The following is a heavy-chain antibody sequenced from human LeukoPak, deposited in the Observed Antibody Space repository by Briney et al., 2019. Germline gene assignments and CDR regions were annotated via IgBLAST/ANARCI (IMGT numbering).Heavy chain of an antibody. J-gene: IGHJ4*02. CDR3: ARDLGRLIDY. D-gene: IGHD1-26*01. CDR1: GGSISSGGYY. V-gene: IGHV4-31*03. Sequence: SETLSLTRTVSGGSISSGGYYWSWIRQHPGKGLEWIGYIYYSGSTYYNPSLKSRVTISVDTSKNQFSLKLSSVTAADTAVHYCARDLGRLIDYWGQGTLVTVSS. CDR2: IYYSGST.